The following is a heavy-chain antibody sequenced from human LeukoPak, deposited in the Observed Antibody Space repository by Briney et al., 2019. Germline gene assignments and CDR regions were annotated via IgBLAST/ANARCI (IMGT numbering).Heavy chain of an antibody. D-gene: IGHD6-13*01. CDR3: ARQGYSRRGKNAFDI. Sequence: GASLQISCKGSGSSFTSYWIGWGRQLPGKGLEWMGIIYPGDSDTRYSPSFQGQVTISADKSISTAYLQWSSLKASDTAMYYCARQGYSRRGKNAFDIWGQGTMVTVSS. J-gene: IGHJ3*02. CDR1: GSSFTSYW. CDR2: IYPGDSDT. V-gene: IGHV5-51*01.